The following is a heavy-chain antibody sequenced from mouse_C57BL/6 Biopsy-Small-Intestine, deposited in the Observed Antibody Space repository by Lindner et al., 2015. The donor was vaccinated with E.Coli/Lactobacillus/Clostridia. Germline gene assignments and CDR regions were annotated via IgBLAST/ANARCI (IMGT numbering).Heavy chain of an antibody. D-gene: IGHD2-13*01. CDR1: GHTSADHY. V-gene: IGHV1-84*02. Sequence: SVKVSCKASGHTSADHYIHWVRQAPGQGLEWMGWVSPNSGGTNYAQKFQGRVTMTRDTSISTVYMELSRLESGDTAVYYCAKDGGDYGFYFDSWGQGTLVTVSS. CDR2: VSPNSGGT. CDR3: AKDGGDYGFYFDS. J-gene: IGHJ2*01.